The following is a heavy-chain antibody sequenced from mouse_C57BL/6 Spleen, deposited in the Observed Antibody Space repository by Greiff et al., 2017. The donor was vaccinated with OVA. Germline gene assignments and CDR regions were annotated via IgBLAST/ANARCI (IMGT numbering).Heavy chain of an antibody. J-gene: IGHJ2*01. CDR2: ISDGGSYT. CDR1: GFTFSSYA. V-gene: IGHV5-4*01. CDR3: AREGSYYGYDEGGYYFDY. D-gene: IGHD2-2*01. Sequence: DVKLVESGGGLVKPGGSLKLSCAASGFTFSSYAMSWVRQTPEKRLEWVATISDGGSYTYYPDNVKGRFTISRDNAKNNLYLQMSHLKSEDTAMYYCAREGSYYGYDEGGYYFDYWGQGTTLTVSS.